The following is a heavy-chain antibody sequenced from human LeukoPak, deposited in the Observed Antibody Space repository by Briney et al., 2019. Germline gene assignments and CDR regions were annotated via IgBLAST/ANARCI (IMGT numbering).Heavy chain of an antibody. J-gene: IGHJ4*02. V-gene: IGHV3-21*06. Sequence: GGSLRLSCVASGFTFSSYSMNWVRQAPGKGLEWVSSISSSSSYIYYADSVKGRFTISRDNAKNSLYLQMNSLRAEGTAVYYCARVRVVTAWFDYWGQGTLVTVSS. CDR1: GFTFSSYS. D-gene: IGHD2-21*02. CDR2: ISSSSSYI. CDR3: ARVRVVTAWFDY.